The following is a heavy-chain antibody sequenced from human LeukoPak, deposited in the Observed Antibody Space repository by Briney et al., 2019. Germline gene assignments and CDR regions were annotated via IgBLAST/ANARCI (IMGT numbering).Heavy chain of an antibody. D-gene: IGHD3-22*01. Sequence: GGSLRLSCAASGFTFSSYGMHWVRQAPGKGLEWVAVISYDGSNKYYADSVKSRFTISRDNSKNTLYLQMNSLRAEDTAVYYCAKDPRSGYYSSEFQHWGQGTLVTVSS. CDR1: GFTFSSYG. CDR2: ISYDGSNK. V-gene: IGHV3-30*18. CDR3: AKDPRSGYYSSEFQH. J-gene: IGHJ1*01.